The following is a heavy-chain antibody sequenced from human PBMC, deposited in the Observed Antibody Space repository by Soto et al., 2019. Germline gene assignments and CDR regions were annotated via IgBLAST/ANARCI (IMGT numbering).Heavy chain of an antibody. J-gene: IGHJ4*02. D-gene: IGHD5-18*01. V-gene: IGHV4-34*01. CDR1: GGSFSCYY. CDR2: INHSGST. CDR3: ARASGYRTYNFDY. Sequence: PSETLSLTCAVYGGSFSCYYWSGMGQPPGKGLEWIGEINHSGSTNYNPSLKSRVTISVDTSKNQFSLKLSSVTAADTAVYYCARASGYRTYNFDYWGQGTLVTVSS.